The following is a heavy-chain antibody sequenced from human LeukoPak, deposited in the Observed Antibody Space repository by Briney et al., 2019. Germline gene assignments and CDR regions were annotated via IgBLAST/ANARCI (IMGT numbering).Heavy chain of an antibody. V-gene: IGHV4-4*07. Sequence: SETLSLTCTVSGDSINTYYWSWIRQPAGKGLEWIGRIYSSGSTNYNPSLRSRVTMSVDTSKNQFSLKLNSVTAADTAVYYCARDKSSSPYNWFDPWGQGTLVTVSS. CDR3: ARDKSSSPYNWFDP. J-gene: IGHJ5*02. D-gene: IGHD6-13*01. CDR1: GDSINTYY. CDR2: IYSSGST.